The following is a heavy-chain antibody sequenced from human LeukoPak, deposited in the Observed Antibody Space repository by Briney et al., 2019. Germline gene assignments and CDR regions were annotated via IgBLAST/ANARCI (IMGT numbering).Heavy chain of an antibody. CDR1: GFTFSDYY. Sequence: PGGSLRLSCAASGFTFSDYYMSWIRQAPGKGLEWVSYISSSGSTIYYADSVKGRFTISRDNAKNSLYLQMNSLRAEDTAVYYCARVQLDDFWSGYYTGSPSPPDYWGQGTLVTVSS. CDR2: ISSSGSTI. D-gene: IGHD3-3*01. V-gene: IGHV3-11*04. CDR3: ARVQLDDFWSGYYTGSPSPPDY. J-gene: IGHJ4*02.